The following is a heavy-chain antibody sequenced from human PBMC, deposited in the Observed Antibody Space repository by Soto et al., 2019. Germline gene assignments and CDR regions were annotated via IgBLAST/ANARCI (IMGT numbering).Heavy chain of an antibody. V-gene: IGHV3-23*01. Sequence: EVQLLESGGGFIHPGGSLGLSCAASGFSFSSFAMNWVRQAPGKGLEWVSIISGSADSTFYADSVKGRFTISRDNSKSTLYLQINSLRAEDAAVYYCAKTRGAMIYAISVYGMDVWGQGTTVTVSS. D-gene: IGHD2-8*01. CDR3: AKTRGAMIYAISVYGMDV. CDR1: GFSFSSFA. J-gene: IGHJ6*02. CDR2: ISGSADST.